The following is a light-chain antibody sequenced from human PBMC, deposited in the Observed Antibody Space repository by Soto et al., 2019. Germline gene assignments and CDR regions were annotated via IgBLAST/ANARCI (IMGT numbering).Light chain of an antibody. J-gene: IGKJ5*01. CDR3: QHYVERSTIT. CDR1: QSVSSR. CDR2: GAS. V-gene: IGKV3-20*01. Sequence: EILLRQSPAPLSVPPGARATLSCRGSQSVSSRLSWYQQKPGQAPRLLVSGASSRATGIPDRFSGSGSGTDFTLTISRLEPEDFALYYGQHYVERSTITFGQGTRLEIK.